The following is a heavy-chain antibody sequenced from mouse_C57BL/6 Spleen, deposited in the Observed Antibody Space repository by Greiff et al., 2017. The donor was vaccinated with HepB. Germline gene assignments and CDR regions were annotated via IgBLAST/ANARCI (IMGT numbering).Heavy chain of an antibody. CDR1: GYSITSGYY. V-gene: IGHV3-6*01. J-gene: IGHJ3*01. CDR3: ASDYGSSYVSFAY. CDR2: ISYDGSN. Sequence: EVKLVESGPGLVKPSQSLSLTCSVTGYSITSGYYWNWIRQFLGNKLEWMGYISYDGSNNYNPSLKNRISITRDTSKNQFFLKLNSVTTEDTATYYCASDYGSSYVSFAYWGQGTLVTVSA. D-gene: IGHD1-1*01.